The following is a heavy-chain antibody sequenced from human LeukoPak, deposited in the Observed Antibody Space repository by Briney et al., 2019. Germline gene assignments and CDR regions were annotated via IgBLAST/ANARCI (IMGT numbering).Heavy chain of an antibody. J-gene: IGHJ4*02. CDR1: GGSFSGYY. V-gene: IGHV4-34*01. D-gene: IGHD2-15*01. CDR3: ARYDCSGGSCYIFDY. CDR2: INHSGST. Sequence: SETLSLTCAVYGGSFSGYYWSWIRQPPGKGLEWIGEINHSGSTNYNPSLKSRVTISVDTSKNQFSLKLSSVTAADTAVYYCARYDCSGGSCYIFDYWGQGTLVTVSS.